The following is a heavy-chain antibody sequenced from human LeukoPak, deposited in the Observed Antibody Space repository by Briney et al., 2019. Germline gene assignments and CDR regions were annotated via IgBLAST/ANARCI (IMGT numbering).Heavy chain of an antibody. Sequence: SETLSLTCTVSGGSISSSSYYWSWIRQPPGKGLEWIGYIYYSGSTNYHPSLKSRVTISVDTSKNQFSLKLTSVTAADTAIYYCASGGAGIAAAPWGQGTMVTVSS. CDR2: IYYSGST. CDR3: ASGGAGIAAAP. CDR1: GGSISSSSYY. D-gene: IGHD6-13*01. J-gene: IGHJ3*01. V-gene: IGHV4-61*01.